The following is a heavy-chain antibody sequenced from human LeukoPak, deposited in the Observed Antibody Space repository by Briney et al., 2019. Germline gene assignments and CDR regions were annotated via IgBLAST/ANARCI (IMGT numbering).Heavy chain of an antibody. Sequence: ASVKVSCKASGYTFTSYDINWVRQATGQGLEWMGWMNPSSGNTGYAQKFQGRVTITRNTSISTAYMELSSLRAEDTALYYCARVAINYDFDYWGQGTLVSVSS. CDR2: MNPSSGNT. CDR1: GYTFTSYD. D-gene: IGHD4-11*01. V-gene: IGHV1-8*03. CDR3: ARVAINYDFDY. J-gene: IGHJ4*02.